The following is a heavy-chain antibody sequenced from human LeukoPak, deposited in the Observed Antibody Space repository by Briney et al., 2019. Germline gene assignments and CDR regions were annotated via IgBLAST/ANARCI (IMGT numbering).Heavy chain of an antibody. CDR3: ARDTRTDAFDI. CDR2: IYSGGST. J-gene: IGHJ3*02. CDR1: GFTFSSYG. V-gene: IGHV3-53*01. Sequence: GGSLRLSCAASGFTFSSYGMSWVRQAPGKGLEWVSVIYSGGSTYYADSVKGRFTISRDNSKNTLYLQMNSLRAEDTAVYYCARDTRTDAFDIWGQGTMVTVSS.